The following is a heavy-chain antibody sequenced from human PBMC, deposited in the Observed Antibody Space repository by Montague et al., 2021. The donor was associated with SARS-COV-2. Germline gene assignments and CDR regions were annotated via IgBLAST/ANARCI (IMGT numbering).Heavy chain of an antibody. CDR1: DVSLSTSTW. D-gene: IGHD3/OR15-3a*01. CDR2: IYLSGFT. J-gene: IGHJ4*02. CDR3: ARGGLGNRDFDY. V-gene: IGHV4-4*02. Sequence: SDTLSLTCVVSDVSLSTSTWWSWVRQAPGKGLEWVGEIYLSGFTXYNPSVKSRVSISLDDSRSQFSLRLTSVTAADTAVYFCARGGLGNRDFDYWGQGTLVTV.